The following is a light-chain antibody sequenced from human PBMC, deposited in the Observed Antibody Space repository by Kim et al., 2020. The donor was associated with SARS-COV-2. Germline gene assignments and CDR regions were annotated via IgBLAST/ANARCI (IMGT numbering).Light chain of an antibody. Sequence: SYELTQPPSVSVSPGQTASITCPGDKLGDKYTCWYQQKPGQSPVLVIYRDSRRPSGLPERFSGSNSGNTATLTISGTQAMDEADHYCQTWDSSGVFGGGT. J-gene: IGLJ2*01. CDR1: KLGDKY. V-gene: IGLV3-1*01. CDR2: RDS. CDR3: QTWDSSGV.